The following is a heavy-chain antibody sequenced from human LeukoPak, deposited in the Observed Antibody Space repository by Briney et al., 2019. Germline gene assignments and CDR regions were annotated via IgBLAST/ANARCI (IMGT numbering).Heavy chain of an antibody. D-gene: IGHD1-1*01. V-gene: IGHV1-2*02. J-gene: IGHJ6*02. CDR3: AKDLGYWNVFDYFYYGMDV. CDR1: GYTFSDYY. CDR2: INPKNGDT. Sequence: ASVKVSCKASGYTFSDYYMHWVRQAPGQGLEWMGWINPKNGDTNYVEKFQGRVAMSRDTSITTVHLDLRSLRSDDTAVYYCAKDLGYWNVFDYFYYGMDVWGPGTTVIVSS.